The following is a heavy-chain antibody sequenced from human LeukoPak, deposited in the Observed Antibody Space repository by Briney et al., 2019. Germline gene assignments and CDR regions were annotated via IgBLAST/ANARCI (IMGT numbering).Heavy chain of an antibody. V-gene: IGHV3-30*18. CDR1: GFTFSDFW. CDR3: AKDWVRVLIRSGGY. Sequence: QTGGSLRLSCAGSGFTFSDFWMTWVRQTPGKGLEWVANIKEDGTNKHYADSVKGRFSIFRDNSKNILYLQMNSLTTEDTGVYYCAKDWVRVLIRSGGYWGHGTLVTVSP. CDR2: IKEDGTNK. J-gene: IGHJ4*01. D-gene: IGHD3-3*01.